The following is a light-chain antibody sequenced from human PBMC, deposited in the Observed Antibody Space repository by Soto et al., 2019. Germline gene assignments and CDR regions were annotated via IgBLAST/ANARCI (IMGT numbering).Light chain of an antibody. J-gene: IGKJ1*01. V-gene: IGKV3-20*01. Sequence: EIVLTQSSVTLSLSPGERATLSCRSSQSVTTYLAWYQQKPGQAPRLLIYGASTRATGIPARFSGSGSGTDFTLTISRLEPEDFAVYYCQQYGSSPTFGQGTKVDIK. CDR2: GAS. CDR1: QSVTTY. CDR3: QQYGSSPT.